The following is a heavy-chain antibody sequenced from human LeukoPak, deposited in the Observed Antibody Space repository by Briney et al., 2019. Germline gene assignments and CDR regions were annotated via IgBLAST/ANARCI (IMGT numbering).Heavy chain of an antibody. Sequence: ASVKVSCKASGYTFTSYGISWVRQAPGQGLEWMGWISAYNGNTNYAQKLQGRVTMTTDTSTSTAYMELRSLRSDDTAVYYCARDNLNKYDFWSGSVDYWGQGTLGTVSS. J-gene: IGHJ4*02. CDR3: ARDNLNKYDFWSGSVDY. CDR1: GYTFTSYG. V-gene: IGHV1-18*01. D-gene: IGHD3-3*01. CDR2: ISAYNGNT.